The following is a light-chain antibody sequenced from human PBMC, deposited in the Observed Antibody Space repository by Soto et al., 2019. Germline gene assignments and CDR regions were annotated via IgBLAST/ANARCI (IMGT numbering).Light chain of an antibody. V-gene: IGLV2-14*01. CDR1: SSDVGGYKY. CDR2: EVS. CDR3: SSYTRSSTLV. Sequence: QSALTQPASVSGSPGQSITISCTGASSDVGGYKYVSWYQQYPGKAPKLMIYEVSNRPSGVSNRFSGSKSGNTASLTISGLQAEDEADYYCSSYTRSSTLVFGTGTKLTVL. J-gene: IGLJ1*01.